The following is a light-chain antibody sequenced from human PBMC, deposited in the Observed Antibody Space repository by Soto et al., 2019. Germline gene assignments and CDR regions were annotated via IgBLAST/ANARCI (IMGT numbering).Light chain of an antibody. CDR3: QEYGSSPQS. CDR2: GAS. J-gene: IGKJ5*01. CDR1: QSVSSSY. Sequence: EIVLTQSPGTLSLSPGERATLSCRASQSVSSSYLAWYQQKPGQAPRLLIYGASSRATGIPDSFSGSGSGTDFTLTISTLAPVDFEEYYCQEYGSSPQSFGQGTRLEIK. V-gene: IGKV3-20*01.